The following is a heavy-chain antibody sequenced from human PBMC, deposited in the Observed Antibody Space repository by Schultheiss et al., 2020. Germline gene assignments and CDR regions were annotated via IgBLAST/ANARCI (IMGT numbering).Heavy chain of an antibody. V-gene: IGHV1-69*01. CDR3: ARDIGLWQLVLYGMDV. Sequence: AVKVSCKASGGTFSSYAISWVRQAPGQGLEWMGWIIPIFGTANYAQKFQGRVTITADESTSTAYMELSSLRSEDTAVYYCARDIGLWQLVLYGMDVWGQGTTVTVSS. J-gene: IGHJ6*02. CDR2: IIPIFGTA. D-gene: IGHD6-6*01. CDR1: GGTFSSYA.